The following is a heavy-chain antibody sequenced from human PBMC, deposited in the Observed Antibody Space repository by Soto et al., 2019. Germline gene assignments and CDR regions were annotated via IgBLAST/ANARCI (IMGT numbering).Heavy chain of an antibody. J-gene: IGHJ3*01. Sequence: EVQLVESGGGLVQPGGSLKLSCAASGFTFSGSAMHWVRQASGKGLEWVGRIRSKANSYATAYAASVKGRFTISRDDAKSTAYLQMNSLKTEDTAVYYWGVVVAAILLWGQGTMVTVSS. CDR3: GVVVAAILL. V-gene: IGHV3-73*02. D-gene: IGHD2-15*01. CDR1: GFTFSGSA. CDR2: IRSKANSYAT.